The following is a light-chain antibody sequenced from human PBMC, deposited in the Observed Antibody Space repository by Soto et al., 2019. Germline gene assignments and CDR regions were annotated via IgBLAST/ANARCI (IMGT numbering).Light chain of an antibody. CDR3: QEYQSYSRR. V-gene: IGKV1-5*01. CDR1: QSISSW. Sequence: DLQMTQSPSTLSASVGDRVTIXXRASQSISSWLAWYQQKPGKAPKLXIYDASSLESGVPSRFSGSGAGTEFTLTISSLKPDDFATYYCQEYQSYSRRFGQGTKVDIK. J-gene: IGKJ1*01. CDR2: DAS.